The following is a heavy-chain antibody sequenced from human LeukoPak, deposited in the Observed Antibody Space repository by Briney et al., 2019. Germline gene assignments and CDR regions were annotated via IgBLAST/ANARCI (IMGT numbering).Heavy chain of an antibody. CDR2: IYYSGST. Sequence: PSETLSLTCTVPGGSISSYYWSWIRQPPGKGLEWVGYIYYSGSTNYNPSLKSRVTISEDTSKNQYSLKLSSVTAADTAVYYCAREQEGSSGWYNWFDPWGQGTLVTVSS. CDR3: AREQEGSSGWYNWFDP. V-gene: IGHV4-59*01. J-gene: IGHJ5*02. CDR1: GGSISSYY. D-gene: IGHD6-19*01.